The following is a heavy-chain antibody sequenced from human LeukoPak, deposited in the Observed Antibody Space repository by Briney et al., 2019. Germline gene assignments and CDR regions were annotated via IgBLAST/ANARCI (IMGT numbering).Heavy chain of an antibody. V-gene: IGHV3-23*01. J-gene: IGHJ4*02. Sequence: GGSLRLSCEASGFTFTKYAMGWVRQAPGKGLEWVSVMSASIGSRYYADSVKGRFSISRDNSQNTQYLQMNNLRAEDTAVYYCAKVKIYDSSGYYSHCFDNWSQGTLVTVSS. D-gene: IGHD3-22*01. CDR2: MSASIGSR. CDR3: AKVKIYDSSGYYSHCFDN. CDR1: GFTFTKYA.